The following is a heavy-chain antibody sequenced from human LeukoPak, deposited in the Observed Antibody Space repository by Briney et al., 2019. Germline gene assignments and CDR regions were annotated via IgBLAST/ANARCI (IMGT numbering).Heavy chain of an antibody. CDR3: AREFAY. CDR1: GDSISSGDTY. D-gene: IGHD2-21*01. V-gene: IGHV4-61*02. Sequence: SQTLSLTCTVSGDSISSGDTYWTWIRQPAGKELEWIGRIYTSGSTNYNPSLKSRVTISMDTSKNQFSLNLSSVTAADTAVYYCAREFAYWGQGALVTVSS. CDR2: IYTSGST. J-gene: IGHJ4*02.